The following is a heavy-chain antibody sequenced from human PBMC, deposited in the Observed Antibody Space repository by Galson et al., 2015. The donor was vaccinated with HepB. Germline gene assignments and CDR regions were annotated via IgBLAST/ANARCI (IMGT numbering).Heavy chain of an antibody. CDR3: AKDGNDILTGSERSPFRY. J-gene: IGHJ4*02. D-gene: IGHD3-9*01. V-gene: IGHV3-23*01. CDR2: ISGSGGIT. CDR1: GFTFSSYA. Sequence: SLKLSCAASGFTFSSYAMSWVRQAPGQGLEWVSTISGSGGITYYADTVKGRFTISRDNSTNTMYLQMNSLRAEDTAVYYCAKDGNDILTGSERSPFRYWGQGTLVTVSS.